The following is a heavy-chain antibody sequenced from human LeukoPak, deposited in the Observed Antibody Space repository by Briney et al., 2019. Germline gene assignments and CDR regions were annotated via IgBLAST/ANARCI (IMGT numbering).Heavy chain of an antibody. J-gene: IGHJ2*01. V-gene: IGHV4-59*12. CDR3: ARYSSTWPYWYFDL. Sequence: SETLSLTCTVSGGSISSYYWSWIRQPPGKGLEWIGYIYYSGSTNYNPSLKSRVTISVDTSKNQFSLKLSSVTAADTAVYYCARYSSTWPYWYFDLWGRGTLVTVSS. CDR1: GGSISSYY. D-gene: IGHD6-13*01. CDR2: IYYSGST.